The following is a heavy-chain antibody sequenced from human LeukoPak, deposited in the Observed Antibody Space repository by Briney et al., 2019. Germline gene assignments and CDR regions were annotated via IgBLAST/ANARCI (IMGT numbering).Heavy chain of an antibody. Sequence: GGSLRLSCAASGFTFSSYAMHWVSQAPGKGLEWVAVISYDGSNKYYADSVKGRFTISRDNSKNTLYLQMNSLRAEDTAVYYCARDMAMIVVVPYFQHWGQGTLVTVSS. V-gene: IGHV3-30-3*01. CDR1: GFTFSSYA. CDR3: ARDMAMIVVVPYFQH. J-gene: IGHJ1*01. D-gene: IGHD3-22*01. CDR2: ISYDGSNK.